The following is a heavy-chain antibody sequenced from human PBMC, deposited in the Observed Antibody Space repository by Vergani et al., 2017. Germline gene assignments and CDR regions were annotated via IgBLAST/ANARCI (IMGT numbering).Heavy chain of an antibody. V-gene: IGHV3-21*01. CDR2: ISSSSSYI. J-gene: IGHJ4*02. D-gene: IGHD2-2*01. Sequence: VQLVESGGGVVQPGRSLRLSCAASGFTFSSYGMNWVRQAPGKGLEWVSSISSSSSYISYADSVKGRFTISRDNAKNSLYLQMNSLRAEDTAVYYCARVAGVPAADKAPSYFDYWGQGTLVTVSS. CDR1: GFTFSSYG. CDR3: ARVAGVPAADKAPSYFDY.